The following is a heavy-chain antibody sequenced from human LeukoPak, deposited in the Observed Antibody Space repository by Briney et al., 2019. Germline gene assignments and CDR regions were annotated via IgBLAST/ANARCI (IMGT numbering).Heavy chain of an antibody. CDR3: ARVPKGYCSSTSCYNRYYYGMDV. CDR2: INHSGST. V-gene: IGHV4-34*01. Sequence: SETLSLTCAVYGGSFSGYYWSWVRQPPGKGLEWIGEINHSGSTNYNPSLRSRVTISVDTSKNQFSLKLSSVTAADTAVYYCARVPKGYCSSTSCYNRYYYGMDVWGKGTTVTVSS. CDR1: GGSFSGYY. J-gene: IGHJ6*04. D-gene: IGHD2-2*02.